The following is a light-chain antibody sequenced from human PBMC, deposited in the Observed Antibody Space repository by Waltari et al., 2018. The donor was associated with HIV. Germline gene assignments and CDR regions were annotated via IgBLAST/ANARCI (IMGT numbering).Light chain of an antibody. CDR3: ASWDDSLNGVI. J-gene: IGLJ2*01. CDR2: RSG. V-gene: IGLV1-44*01. Sequence: QSVLTQPPSASGTPGQRVTISCSGSGSNIGTRPVNWYQQLTGSAPQLLICRSGLRPSGVPDCFSGCKSATSASLAISGLQSEDEATYYCASWDDSLNGVIFGGGTELTVL. CDR1: GSNIGTRP.